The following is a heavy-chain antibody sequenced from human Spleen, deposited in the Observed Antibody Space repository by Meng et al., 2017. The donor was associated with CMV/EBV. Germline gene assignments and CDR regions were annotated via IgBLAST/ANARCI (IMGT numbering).Heavy chain of an antibody. CDR3: AREGFIVGDTTGMDC. Sequence: SETLSLTCTVSGGSISGYSWTWIRQSPGKGLKWIGTIYYSGTTYYNPSLKSRVTISVDTSKNQFSLKLSSVTAADTAVYYCAREGFIVGDTTGMDCWGQGSLVTVSS. CDR1: GGSISGYS. V-gene: IGHV4-59*12. J-gene: IGHJ4*02. CDR2: IYYSGTT. D-gene: IGHD1-26*01.